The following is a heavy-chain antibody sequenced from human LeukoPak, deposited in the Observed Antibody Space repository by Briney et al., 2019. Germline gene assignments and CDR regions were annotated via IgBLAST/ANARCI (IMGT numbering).Heavy chain of an antibody. J-gene: IGHJ4*02. D-gene: IGHD4-17*01. CDR3: ARYKVNVYGDSNFDY. CDR2: IYYSGST. CDR1: GGSFSGYY. Sequence: SETLSLTCAVYGGSFSGYYWSWIRQPPGKGLEWIGYIYYSGSTNYNPSLKSRVTISVDTSKNQFSLKLSSVTAADTAVYYCARYKVNVYGDSNFDYWGQGTLVTVSS. V-gene: IGHV4-59*08.